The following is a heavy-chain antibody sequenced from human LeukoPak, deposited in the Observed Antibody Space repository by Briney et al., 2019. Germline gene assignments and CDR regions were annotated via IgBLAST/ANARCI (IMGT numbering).Heavy chain of an antibody. V-gene: IGHV4-59*01. D-gene: IGHD3-22*01. Sequence: SETLSLTCTVSGGSISSYYWGWIRQPPGKGLEWIGYIYYSGSTNYNPSLKSRVTISVDTSKNQFSLKLSSVTAADTAVYYCARTNAYYYDSSGYPLFDYWGQGTLVTVSS. CDR2: IYYSGST. CDR1: GGSISSYY. CDR3: ARTNAYYYDSSGYPLFDY. J-gene: IGHJ4*02.